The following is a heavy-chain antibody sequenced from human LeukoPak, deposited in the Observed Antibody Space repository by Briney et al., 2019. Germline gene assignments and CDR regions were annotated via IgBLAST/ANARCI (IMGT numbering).Heavy chain of an antibody. J-gene: IGHJ3*02. CDR3: ARERYYYDGSIAFDI. CDR1: GFTFSSYG. Sequence: GGSLRLSCAASGFTFSSYGMHWVRQAPGKGLEWVAVISYDGSNKYYADSVKGRFTISRDNAKNSLYLQMNSLRAEDTAVYYCARERYYYDGSIAFDIWGQGTMVTVSS. CDR2: ISYDGSNK. D-gene: IGHD3-22*01. V-gene: IGHV3-30*03.